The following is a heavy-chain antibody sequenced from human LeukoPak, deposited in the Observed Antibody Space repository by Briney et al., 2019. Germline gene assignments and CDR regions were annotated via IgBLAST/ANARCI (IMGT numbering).Heavy chain of an antibody. Sequence: PSETLSLTCAVSGYSISSGYYWGWIRQPPGKGLEWIGSIYHSGSTYYNPSLKSRVTISVDTSKNQFSLKLSSVTAADTAVYYCATGSPAADYWGQGTLVTVSS. CDR2: IYHSGST. D-gene: IGHD6-13*01. V-gene: IGHV4-38-2*01. CDR1: GYSISSGYY. J-gene: IGHJ4*02. CDR3: ATGSPAADY.